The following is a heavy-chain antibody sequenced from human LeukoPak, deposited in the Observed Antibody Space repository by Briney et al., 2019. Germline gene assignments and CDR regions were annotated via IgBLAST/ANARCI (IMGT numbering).Heavy chain of an antibody. V-gene: IGHV3-13*01. CDR1: GFTFSSYD. Sequence: GGSLRLSCAASGFTFSSYDMHWVRQATGKGLEWVSAIGTAGDTYYPGSVKGRFTISRENAKNSLYLQMNSLRAGDTAVYYCARGRIDYYDSSGYGDAFDIWGQGTMVTVSS. CDR3: ARGRIDYYDSSGYGDAFDI. CDR2: IGTAGDT. J-gene: IGHJ3*02. D-gene: IGHD3-22*01.